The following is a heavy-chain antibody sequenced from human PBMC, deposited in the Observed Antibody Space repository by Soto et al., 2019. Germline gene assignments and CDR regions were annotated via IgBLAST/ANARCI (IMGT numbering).Heavy chain of an antibody. CDR3: AKFLSDYIWGSYRYGYYFDY. CDR2: ISGSGGST. Sequence: GGSLRLSCAASGFTFSSYAMSWVRQAPGKGLEWVSAISGSGGSTYYADSVKGRFTISRDNSKNTRYLQMNSLRAEDTAVYYCAKFLSDYIWGSYRYGYYFDYWGQGTLVTVSS. V-gene: IGHV3-23*01. J-gene: IGHJ4*02. CDR1: GFTFSSYA. D-gene: IGHD3-16*02.